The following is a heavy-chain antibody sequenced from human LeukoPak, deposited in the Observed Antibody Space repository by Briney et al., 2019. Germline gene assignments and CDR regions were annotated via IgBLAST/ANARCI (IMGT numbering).Heavy chain of an antibody. CDR2: TYYGGST. J-gene: IGHJ4*02. CDR1: GGSISSYY. D-gene: IGHD3-22*01. Sequence: SETLSLTCTLSGGSISSYYWSWSRESPGKGLEWIGYTYYGGSTDYNPSLKSRVTISKDTSKTQFSLRLSSVTAADTAVYYCARARLDSSGRFDYWGQGTLVTVSS. V-gene: IGHV4-59*01. CDR3: ARARLDSSGRFDY.